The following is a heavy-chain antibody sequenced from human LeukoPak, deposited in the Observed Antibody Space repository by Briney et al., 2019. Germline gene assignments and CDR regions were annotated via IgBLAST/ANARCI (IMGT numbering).Heavy chain of an antibody. CDR2: ISYDGSNK. CDR1: GFTFSSYA. Sequence: GGSLRLSCAASGFTFSSYAMHWVRQAPGKGLEWVAVISYDGSNKYYADSVKGRFTISRDNSKNTIYLQMSSLGPEDTAVYYCARAWEWGSGGYFAYWGQGTLVTVSS. CDR3: ARAWEWGSGGYFAY. V-gene: IGHV3-30*14. J-gene: IGHJ4*02. D-gene: IGHD3-3*01.